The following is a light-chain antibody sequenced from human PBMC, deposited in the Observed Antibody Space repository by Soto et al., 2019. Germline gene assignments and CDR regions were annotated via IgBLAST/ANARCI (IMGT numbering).Light chain of an antibody. CDR1: RSNIGAGYD. CDR2: GNS. J-gene: IGLJ2*01. CDR3: QSYDSSLSGSV. Sequence: QAVVTQPPSVSGAPGQRVTISCTGSRSNIGAGYDVHWYQQLPGTAPKLLIYGNSNRPSGVPDRLSGSKSGTSASLAITGLQAEDEADYYCQSYDSSLSGSVFGGGTKVTVL. V-gene: IGLV1-40*01.